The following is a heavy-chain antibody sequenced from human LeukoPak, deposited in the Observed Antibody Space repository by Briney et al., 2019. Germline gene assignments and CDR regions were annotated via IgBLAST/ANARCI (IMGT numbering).Heavy chain of an antibody. CDR3: ARDHYYGSGSYPSDY. D-gene: IGHD3-10*01. J-gene: IGHJ4*02. CDR1: GYTFTSYY. V-gene: IGHV1-46*01. CDR2: INPSGGDT. Sequence: GASVKVSCKASGYTFTSYYIHWVRQAPGQGLEWMGKINPSGGDTVYAQKFQASVTMTRDTSTSTVYMELGSLRSEDTAVYYCARDHYYGSGSYPSDYWGQGTLVTVSS.